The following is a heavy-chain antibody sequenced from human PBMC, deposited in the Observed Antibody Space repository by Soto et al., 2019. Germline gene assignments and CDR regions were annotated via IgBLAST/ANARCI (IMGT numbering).Heavy chain of an antibody. CDR3: AKDSWGTVTGSFDI. J-gene: IGHJ3*02. Sequence: DVQLLESGGGRVQPGGSLRLSCVASGFTFSSYAMTWVRQAPGKGLEWVSTITSGSGSTFYANFVEGRSTVSRDDSKDMLYLQMSSLRAGDTAIYYCAKDSWGTVTGSFDIWGQGTVVTVSS. V-gene: IGHV3-23*01. D-gene: IGHD4-17*01. CDR1: GFTFSSYA. CDR2: ITSGSGST.